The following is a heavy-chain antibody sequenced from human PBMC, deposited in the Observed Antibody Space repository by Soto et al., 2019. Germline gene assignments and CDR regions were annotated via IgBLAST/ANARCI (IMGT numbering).Heavy chain of an antibody. Sequence: QVQLVQSGSEVKKPGSSVKVSCKASGGTFSDFTLSWLRQAPGRGLAGMGGIIPMIGATNNGRRLKGRLTITADKSTGTVYMELNSLRSDDTAVYYCARYWSAGTLYGAFDIWGQGTEVTVSP. CDR2: IIPMIGAT. D-gene: IGHD2-15*01. J-gene: IGHJ3*02. V-gene: IGHV1-69*06. CDR3: ARYWSAGTLYGAFDI. CDR1: GGTFSDFT.